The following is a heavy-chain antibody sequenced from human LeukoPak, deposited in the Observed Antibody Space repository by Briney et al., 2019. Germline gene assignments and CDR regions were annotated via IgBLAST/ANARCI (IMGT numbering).Heavy chain of an antibody. D-gene: IGHD3-22*01. V-gene: IGHV3-21*01. CDR2: ISSSSSYI. CDR1: GFTFSSYS. J-gene: IGHJ4*02. CDR3: ARDTLEVRGYDSSGYYYDY. Sequence: PGGSLRLSCAASGFTFSSYSMNWVRQAPGKGLEWVSSISSSSSYIYYADSVKGRFTISRDNAKKSLYLQMNSLRAEDTAVYYCARDTLEVRGYDSSGYYYDYWGQGTLVTVSS.